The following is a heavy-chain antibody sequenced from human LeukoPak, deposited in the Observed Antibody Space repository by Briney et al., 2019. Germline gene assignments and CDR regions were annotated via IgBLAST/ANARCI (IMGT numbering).Heavy chain of an antibody. CDR2: INAGNGNT. V-gene: IGHV1-3*01. CDR1: GYTFNSYS. Sequence: GASVKVSCTASGYTFNSYSIHWVRQAPGQRLEWMGWINAGNGNTKYSQKFQGRVTITRDTSASTAYMELSSLRSEDTAVYYCATTDPSAAAGEGSDYWGQGTLVTVSS. J-gene: IGHJ4*02. D-gene: IGHD6-13*01. CDR3: ATTDPSAAAGEGSDY.